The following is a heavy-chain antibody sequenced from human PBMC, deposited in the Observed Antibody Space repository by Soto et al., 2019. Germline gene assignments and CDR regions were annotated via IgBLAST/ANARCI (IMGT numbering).Heavy chain of an antibody. CDR3: AQDEFGVFVAFDI. V-gene: IGHV3-23*01. D-gene: IGHD3-10*01. J-gene: IGHJ3*02. CDR1: GFTFSSYA. CDR2: ISGSGGST. Sequence: EVQLLESGGGLVQPGGSLRLSCAASGFTFSSYAMSWVRQAPGKGLEWVSAISGSGGSTYYADSVKGRFTISRDNSKNTLYLQINSLRAEDTAVYYCAQDEFGVFVAFDIWGQRTMVTVSS.